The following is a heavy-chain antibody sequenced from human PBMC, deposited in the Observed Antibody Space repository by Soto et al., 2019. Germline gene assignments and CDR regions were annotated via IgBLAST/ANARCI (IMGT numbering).Heavy chain of an antibody. CDR2: IYYSGST. CDR1: DDSISRGASY. J-gene: IGHJ5*02. CDR3: ARDRSGTIFGVGTNWFDP. Sequence: SQPLSLARPVADDSISRGASYWRRIRQPPGKGLEWIGYIYYSGSTYYNPSLKSRVTISVDTSKNQFSLKLSSVTAADTAVYYCARDRSGTIFGVGTNWFDPGGQGTLVTVPS. D-gene: IGHD3-3*01. V-gene: IGHV4-30-4*01.